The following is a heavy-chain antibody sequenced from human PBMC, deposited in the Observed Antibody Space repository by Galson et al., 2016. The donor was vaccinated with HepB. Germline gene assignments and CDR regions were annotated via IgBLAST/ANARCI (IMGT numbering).Heavy chain of an antibody. J-gene: IGHJ6*02. CDR3: AADAKYISKWRFVYNGLYV. CDR1: GFTFATSA. CDR2: IVLGGGSR. V-gene: IGHV1-58*01. Sequence: SVKVSCKASGFTFATSAVHWVRQARGQRLEWIGRIVLGGGSRIYAQNFHERVTITRDMSTSTVYMELTSLRSEDTAVYYCAADAKYISKWRFVYNGLYVWGQGTAVTVSS. D-gene: IGHD1-1*01.